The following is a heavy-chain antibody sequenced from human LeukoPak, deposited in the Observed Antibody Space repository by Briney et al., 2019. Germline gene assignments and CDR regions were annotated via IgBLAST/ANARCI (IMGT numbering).Heavy chain of an antibody. Sequence: GGSLRLSCAASGFTFSDYYMSWIRQAPGKGLEWVSYISSSGSTIYYADSVKGRFTISRDNAKNSLYLQMNSLRAEDTAVYYCARKGDCSSTSCYPLYYMDVWGKGTTVTVSS. CDR3: ARKGDCSSTSCYPLYYMDV. CDR1: GFTFSDYY. V-gene: IGHV3-11*04. J-gene: IGHJ6*03. D-gene: IGHD2-2*01. CDR2: ISSSGSTI.